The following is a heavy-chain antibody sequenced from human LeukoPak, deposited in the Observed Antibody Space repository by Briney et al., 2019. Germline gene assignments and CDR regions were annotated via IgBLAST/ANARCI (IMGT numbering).Heavy chain of an antibody. Sequence: GRSLRLSCAASGFTFSSYAMHWVRQAPGKGLEWVAVISYDGGNKYYADSVKGRFTISRDNSKNTLYLQMNSLRAEDTAVYYCARDRVVVPAAYYYYYGMDVWGQGTTVTVSS. V-gene: IGHV3-30-3*01. CDR3: ARDRVVVPAAYYYYYGMDV. J-gene: IGHJ6*02. CDR2: ISYDGGNK. D-gene: IGHD2-2*01. CDR1: GFTFSSYA.